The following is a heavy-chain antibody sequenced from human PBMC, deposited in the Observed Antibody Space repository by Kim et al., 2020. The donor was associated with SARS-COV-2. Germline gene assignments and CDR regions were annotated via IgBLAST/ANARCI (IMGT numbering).Heavy chain of an antibody. CDR2: ISYDGSNK. CDR1: GFTFSSYA. D-gene: IGHD2-15*01. V-gene: IGHV3-30-3*01. Sequence: GGSLRLSCAASGFTFSSYAIHWVRQAPGKGLEWVAVISYDGSNKYYADSVKGRFTISRDNSKNTLYLQMNSLRAEDTAVYYCARDLLPGDYLDYWGQGTLVTVSS. CDR3: ARDLLPGDYLDY. J-gene: IGHJ4*02.